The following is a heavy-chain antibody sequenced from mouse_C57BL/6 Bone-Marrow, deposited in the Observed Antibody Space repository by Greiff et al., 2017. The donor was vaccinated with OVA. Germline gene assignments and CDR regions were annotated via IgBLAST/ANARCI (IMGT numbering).Heavy chain of an antibody. D-gene: IGHD2-4*01. V-gene: IGHV1-54*01. CDR3: ARWGEYDYDGWYFDV. Sequence: QVQLQQSGAELVRPGTSVTVSCKASGYAFTNYLIEWVKQRPGQGLEWIGVLNPGSGGPNYNEKFKGKATLTADKSSSTAYMQLSSLTSEDSAVYCGARWGEYDYDGWYFDVWGTGTTVTVSS. J-gene: IGHJ1*03. CDR2: LNPGSGGP. CDR1: GYAFTNYL.